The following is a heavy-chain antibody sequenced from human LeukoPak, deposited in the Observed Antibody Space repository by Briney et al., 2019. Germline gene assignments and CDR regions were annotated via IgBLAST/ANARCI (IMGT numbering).Heavy chain of an antibody. Sequence: SETLSLTCTVSGDSISSSSYYWGWIRQPPGKGLEWIGSIPYSGSTYYNPSLKSRVTISVDTSKNQFSLKLSSVTAADTAVYYCARTYDFNWFDPWGQGTLVTVSS. CDR2: IPYSGST. CDR1: GDSISSSSYY. V-gene: IGHV4-39*07. J-gene: IGHJ5*02. D-gene: IGHD3-3*01. CDR3: ARTYDFNWFDP.